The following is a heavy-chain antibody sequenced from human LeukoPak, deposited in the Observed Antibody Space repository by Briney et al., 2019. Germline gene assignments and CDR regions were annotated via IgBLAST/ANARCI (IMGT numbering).Heavy chain of an antibody. D-gene: IGHD1-1*01. CDR2: INHSGNT. V-gene: IGHV4-34*01. J-gene: IGHJ4*02. CDR3: ARRRRPAIGFQY. Sequence: SETLSLTCAVYGESFSFYYWNWIRQPPGKGLEWIGEINHSGNTNYNPSLKSRVTISVDTSKNQFSLKLNSVTAADTAVYYCARRRRPAIGFQYWGQGTLVTVSS. CDR1: GESFSFYY.